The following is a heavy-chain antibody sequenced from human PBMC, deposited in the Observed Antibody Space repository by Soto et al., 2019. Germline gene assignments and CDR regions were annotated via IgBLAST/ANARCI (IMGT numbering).Heavy chain of an antibody. V-gene: IGHV3-11*05. D-gene: IGHD5-12*01. CDR1: GFTFSDYY. Sequence: QVQLVESGGGLVKPGGSLRLSCAASGFTFSDYYMSWIRQAPGKGLEWVSYISSSSSYTNYADAVKGRFTISRDNAKNSLYLQMDILRAEDTAVYYCARAHHRFSGYDYVDYWGQGTLVTVSS. CDR2: ISSSSSYT. CDR3: ARAHHRFSGYDYVDY. J-gene: IGHJ4*02.